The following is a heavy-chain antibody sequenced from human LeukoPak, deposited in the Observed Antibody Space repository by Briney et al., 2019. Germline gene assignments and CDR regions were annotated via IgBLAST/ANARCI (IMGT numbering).Heavy chain of an antibody. J-gene: IGHJ4*02. CDR1: GGSISSYY. Sequence: SETLSLTCTVSGGSISSYYWNWIRQPPGKGLEWIGYIYYSGTTNYNSSLKSRVTISVDTSKNQFSLKLSSVTAADTAVYYCARFPQGGYNYFDYWGQGTLVTVSS. D-gene: IGHD5-24*01. CDR3: ARFPQGGYNYFDY. V-gene: IGHV4-59*01. CDR2: IYYSGTT.